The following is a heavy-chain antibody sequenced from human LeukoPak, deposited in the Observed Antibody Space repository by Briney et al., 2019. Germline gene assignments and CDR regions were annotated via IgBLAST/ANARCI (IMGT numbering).Heavy chain of an antibody. V-gene: IGHV3-74*01. CDR2: INTDGSIT. Sequence: GGSLRLSCAASGLTFSSYWMHWVRQAPGKGLVWVSRINTDGSITNYADSVKGRFTISRDNAKNTLYLQMNSLRAEDTAVYYCVTLLVGYWGQGTLVTVSS. CDR1: GLTFSSYW. J-gene: IGHJ4*02. D-gene: IGHD1-26*01. CDR3: VTLLVGY.